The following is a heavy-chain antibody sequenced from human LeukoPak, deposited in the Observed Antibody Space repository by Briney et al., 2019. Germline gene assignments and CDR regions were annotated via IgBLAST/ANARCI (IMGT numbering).Heavy chain of an antibody. CDR1: GGSISSYY. V-gene: IGHV4-59*01. CDR2: IYYSGST. D-gene: IGHD5-12*01. J-gene: IGHJ4*02. Sequence: PSETLSLTCTVSGGSISSYYWSWIRQPPGKGLEWIGYIYYSGSTNYNPSLKSRVTISVDTSKSQFSLKLSSVTAADTAIYYCARNIGGPRQGEYWGQGTLVTVSS. CDR3: ARNIGGPRQGEY.